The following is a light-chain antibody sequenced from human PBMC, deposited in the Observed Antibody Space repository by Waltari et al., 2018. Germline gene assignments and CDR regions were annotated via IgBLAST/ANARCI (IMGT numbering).Light chain of an antibody. CDR2: SAS. CDR3: QKYNSAPWT. Sequence: DFQMIQSPSSLSASVGDRVTITCRASQAIPNDVAWYQQIPGKVPKLLIYSASTLQSGVPSRFSGSGFGTDFTLTISSLQPEDVGIYYCQKYNSAPWTFGQGTRVEVK. V-gene: IGKV1-27*01. CDR1: QAIPND. J-gene: IGKJ1*01.